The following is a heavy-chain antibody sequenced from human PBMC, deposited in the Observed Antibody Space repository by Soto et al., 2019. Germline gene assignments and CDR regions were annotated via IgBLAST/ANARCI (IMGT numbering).Heavy chain of an antibody. CDR3: ARGGALSTSWYWGVGLDS. CDR1: GYSFSSHA. D-gene: IGHD6-13*01. CDR2: IIPVFGTP. J-gene: IGHJ4*02. V-gene: IGHV1-69*06. Sequence: QVQLEQSGSEVKMSGSSVKVSCKASGYSFSSHAITWVRQAPGQGLEWMGGIIPVFGTPSYAQKFQGRVTISADKSTNTSDLELRSLSCEDTAVYYCARGGALSTSWYWGVGLDSWGQRTQVTVSS.